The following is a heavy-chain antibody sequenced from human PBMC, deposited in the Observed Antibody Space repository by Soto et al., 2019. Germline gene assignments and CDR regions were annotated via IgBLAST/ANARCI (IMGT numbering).Heavy chain of an antibody. Sequence: ASVKVSCKASGYTFTSYDINWVRQATGQGLEWMGWMNPNSGNTGYAQKFQGRVTMTRNTSISTAYMELGSLRSEDTAVYYCARPPGYSSSWYYYGMDVWGQGTTVTVSS. D-gene: IGHD6-13*01. V-gene: IGHV1-8*01. CDR2: MNPNSGNT. J-gene: IGHJ6*02. CDR1: GYTFTSYD. CDR3: ARPPGYSSSWYYYGMDV.